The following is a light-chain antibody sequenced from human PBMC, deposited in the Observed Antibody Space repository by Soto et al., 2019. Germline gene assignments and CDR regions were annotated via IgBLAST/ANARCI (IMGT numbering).Light chain of an antibody. CDR1: QDIGNF. Sequence: DIQMTQSPSSLSAFVGDRVTITCRASQDIGNFLAWYQQKPGKVPKLLIYAASTLQSGVPSRFSGSGSGTDFTLTISSLQPEDVATYYCQKCNSALTFGQGTRLEIK. J-gene: IGKJ5*01. CDR3: QKCNSALT. CDR2: AAS. V-gene: IGKV1-27*01.